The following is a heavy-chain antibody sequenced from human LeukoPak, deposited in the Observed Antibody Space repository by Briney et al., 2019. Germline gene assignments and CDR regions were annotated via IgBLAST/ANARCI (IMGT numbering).Heavy chain of an antibody. D-gene: IGHD5-18*01. V-gene: IGHV4-59*01. CDR2: IYYSGST. CDR3: ARDNVDTAMAYFDY. CDR1: GGSISSYY. J-gene: IGHJ4*02. Sequence: SETLSLTCTVSGGSISSYYSSWIRQPPGKGLEWIGYIYYSGSTNYNPSLKSRVTISVDTSKNQFSLKLSSVTAADTAVYYCARDNVDTAMAYFDYWGQGTLVTVSS.